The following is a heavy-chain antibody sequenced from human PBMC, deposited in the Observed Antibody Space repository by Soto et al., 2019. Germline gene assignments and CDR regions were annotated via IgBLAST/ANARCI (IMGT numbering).Heavy chain of an antibody. CDR3: ARDPLTEDYGDPLGDY. CDR2: ISAYNGNT. Sequence: QGLEWMGWISAYNGNTNYAQKLQARVTMTTDTSTSTAYMELRSLRSDDTAVYYCARDPLTEDYGDPLGDYWGQGTLVTVSS. D-gene: IGHD4-17*01. V-gene: IGHV1-18*01. J-gene: IGHJ4*02.